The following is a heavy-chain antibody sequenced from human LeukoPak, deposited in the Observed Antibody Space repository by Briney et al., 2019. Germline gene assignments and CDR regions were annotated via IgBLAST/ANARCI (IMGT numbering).Heavy chain of an antibody. Sequence: ASVKVSCKASGGTFSSYAISWVRQAPGQGLEWMGGFDPEDGETIYAQKFQGRVTMTEDTSTDTAYMELSSLRSEDTAVYYCATGIQLWLNLDYWGQGTLVTVSS. V-gene: IGHV1-24*01. CDR3: ATGIQLWLNLDY. J-gene: IGHJ4*02. D-gene: IGHD5-18*01. CDR2: FDPEDGET. CDR1: GGTFSSYA.